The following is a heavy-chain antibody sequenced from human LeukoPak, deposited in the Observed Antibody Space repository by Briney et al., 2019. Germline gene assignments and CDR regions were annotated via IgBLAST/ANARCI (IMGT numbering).Heavy chain of an antibody. CDR1: GFTFSGSA. CDR3: TRYGYGDDRMDY. D-gene: IGHD4-17*01. V-gene: IGHV3-73*01. J-gene: IGHJ4*02. Sequence: SGGSLKLSCAASGFTFSGSAMHCVRQASGKGLEWVGRIRSKANSYTTAYAASVKGRFTISRDDSKNTAYLQMNSLKTEDTAVYYCTRYGYGDDRMDYWGQGTLVTVSS. CDR2: IRSKANSYTT.